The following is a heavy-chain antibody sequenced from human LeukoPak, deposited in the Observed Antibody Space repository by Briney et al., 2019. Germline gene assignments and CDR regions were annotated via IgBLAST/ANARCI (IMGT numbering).Heavy chain of an antibody. D-gene: IGHD6-19*01. CDR1: GGSISSYY. CDR2: IQDSGST. J-gene: IGHJ4*02. V-gene: IGHV4-59*08. CDR3: ARRSGWYGIDY. Sequence: SETLSLTCTVSGGSISSYYWTWIRQPPGKGLEWIGYIQDSGSTNYNPSLKNRVTISIDTSKSHFSLKLSSVTAADTAVYYCARRSGWYGIDYWGQGILVTVSS.